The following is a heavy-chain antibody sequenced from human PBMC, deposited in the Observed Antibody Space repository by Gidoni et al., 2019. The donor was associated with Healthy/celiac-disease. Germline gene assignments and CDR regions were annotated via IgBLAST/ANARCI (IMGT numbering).Heavy chain of an antibody. V-gene: IGHV3-64D*06. CDR2: ISSNGGST. Sequence: EVQLVESGGGLVQPGGSLRLSCSASGFPFSSYAMHWVRQAPGKGLEYVSAISSNGGSTYYADSVKGRFTISRDNSKNTLYLQMSSLRAEDTAVYYCVKEGICGVVPRRYNWFDPWGQGTLVTVSS. CDR3: VKEGICGVVPRRYNWFDP. J-gene: IGHJ5*02. D-gene: IGHD3-3*01. CDR1: GFPFSSYA.